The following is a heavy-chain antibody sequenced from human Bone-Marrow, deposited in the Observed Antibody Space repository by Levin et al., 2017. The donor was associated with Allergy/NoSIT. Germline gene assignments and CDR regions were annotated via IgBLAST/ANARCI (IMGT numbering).Heavy chain of an antibody. CDR3: ARLDIVGPTYDY. V-gene: IGHV4-39*01. D-gene: IGHD1-26*01. Sequence: GSLRLSCTVSGGSISSSSYRWGWIRQPPGTGLEWIGSIYYSGSTYYSPSLKSRLTISVDTSKNQFSLKLSSMTAADTAVYYCARLDIVGPTYDYWGQGTLVTVSS. CDR2: IYYSGST. J-gene: IGHJ4*02. CDR1: GGSISSSSYR.